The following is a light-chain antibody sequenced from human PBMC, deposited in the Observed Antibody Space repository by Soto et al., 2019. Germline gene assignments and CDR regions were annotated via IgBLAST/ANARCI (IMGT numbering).Light chain of an antibody. CDR1: QTVSSSN. V-gene: IGKV3-20*01. CDR3: QQYGSERGFT. J-gene: IGKJ3*01. Sequence: EIVLTQSPRTLSFSPRQRSTLSCRASQTVSSSNLALYQQKPGQAPRPLIQSSASRATGIPDTFRCSGSGTDFALSIRILEPEDDALYYCQQYGSERGFTFGPGITVDIK. CDR2: SSA.